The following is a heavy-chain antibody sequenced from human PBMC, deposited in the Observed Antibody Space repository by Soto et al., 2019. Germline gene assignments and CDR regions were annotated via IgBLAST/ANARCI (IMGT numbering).Heavy chain of an antibody. D-gene: IGHD3-16*01. CDR2: IWHDGGNK. V-gene: IGHV3-33*01. CDR3: ARDGDVNTGFGKDY. CDR1: GFTFSSYG. Sequence: QVHLVESGGGVVQPGGSLRLSCAASGFTFSSYGMHWVRQAPGKGLEWVAFIWHDGGNKVYAESVKGWFTISRDNSKNTLYLQMTSLSAEDTAMYYCARDGDVNTGFGKDYWGQGTLVTVSS. J-gene: IGHJ4*02.